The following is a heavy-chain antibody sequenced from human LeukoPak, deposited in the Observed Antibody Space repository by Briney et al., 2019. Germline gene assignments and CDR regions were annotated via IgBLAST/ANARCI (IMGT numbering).Heavy chain of an antibody. V-gene: IGHV3-23*01. Sequence: PGGSLRLSCAASGFTFSSYAMSWVRQAPGKGLEWVSAISGSGGSTYYADSVKGRFTISRDNSKNTLYLQMNSLRAEDTAVYYCAKESQGDGETALYYFDYWGQGTLVTVSS. D-gene: IGHD3-10*01. CDR3: AKESQGDGETALYYFDY. CDR2: ISGSGGST. CDR1: GFTFSSYA. J-gene: IGHJ4*02.